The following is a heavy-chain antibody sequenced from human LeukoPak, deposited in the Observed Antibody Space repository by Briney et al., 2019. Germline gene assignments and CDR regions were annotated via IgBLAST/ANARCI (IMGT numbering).Heavy chain of an antibody. CDR2: VTRRDGST. Sequence: GGSLRFSCAASGFTFSNYAMSWGRQAPGKGLEWVSAVTRRDGSTYYAGAVKGRFTSTRDNPRNTLYLQKNSLRVEDTAVYCAQWGDYEILTGYYVSDYWGQGTLVTVSS. D-gene: IGHD3-9*01. J-gene: IGHJ4*02. CDR1: GFTFSNYA. V-gene: IGHV3-23*01. CDR3: AQWGDYEILTGYYVSDY.